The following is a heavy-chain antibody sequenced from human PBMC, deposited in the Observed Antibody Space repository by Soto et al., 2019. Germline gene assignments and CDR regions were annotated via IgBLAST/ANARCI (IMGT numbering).Heavy chain of an antibody. Sequence: QVQLVQSGAEVKKPGASVKVSCKASGYTFTSYYMHWVRQAPGQGLEWMGIINTSGGSTSYAQKFQRGVTMTRNTSTSTCYMELSSLRTEDKAVYYCASEGRVTLGGYYYYYMDVWGRGTTVTVSS. V-gene: IGHV1-46*03. J-gene: IGHJ6*03. CDR1: GYTFTSYY. CDR3: ASEGRVTLGGYYYYYMDV. CDR2: INTSGGST. D-gene: IGHD3-16*01.